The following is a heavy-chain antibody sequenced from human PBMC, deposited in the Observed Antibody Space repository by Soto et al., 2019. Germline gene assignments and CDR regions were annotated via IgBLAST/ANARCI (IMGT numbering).Heavy chain of an antibody. V-gene: IGHV4-30-4*01. CDR2: IYYSGST. CDR1: GGSVSSGDYY. J-gene: IGHJ4*02. Sequence: SETLSLTCTVSGGSVSSGDYYWGWIRQPPGKGLEWIGYIYYSGSTYYNPSLKSRVTISVDTSKNQFSLKLSSVTAADTAVYYCARVDSNYVSLDYWGQGTLVTVSS. CDR3: ARVDSNYVSLDY. D-gene: IGHD4-4*01.